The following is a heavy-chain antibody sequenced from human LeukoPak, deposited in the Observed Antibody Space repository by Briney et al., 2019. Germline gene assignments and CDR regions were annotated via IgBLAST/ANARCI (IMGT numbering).Heavy chain of an antibody. D-gene: IGHD3-10*01. CDR2: MNPNSGNT. Sequence: ASVKVSCKASGGTFSSYAINWVRQATGQGLEWMGWMNPNSGNTGYAQKFQGRVTMTRNTSISTAYMELSSLRSEDTAVYYCARGHGFGEFYNWFDPWGQGTLVTVSS. V-gene: IGHV1-8*02. CDR1: GGTFSSYA. CDR3: ARGHGFGEFYNWFDP. J-gene: IGHJ5*02.